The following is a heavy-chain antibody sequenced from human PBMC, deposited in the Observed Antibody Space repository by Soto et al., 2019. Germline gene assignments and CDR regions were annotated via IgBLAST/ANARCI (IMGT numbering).Heavy chain of an antibody. CDR2: ISYDGSNE. CDR3: AKIVAPSGYIFDY. D-gene: IGHD3-22*01. J-gene: IGHJ4*02. CDR1: GFTFSSYG. Sequence: GGSLRLSCAASGFTFSSYGMHWVRQAPGKGLEWVAVISYDGSNEYYADSVKGRFTISRDNSKNTLYLQMNSLRAEDTAVYYCAKIVAPSGYIFDYWGQGTLVTVSS. V-gene: IGHV3-30*18.